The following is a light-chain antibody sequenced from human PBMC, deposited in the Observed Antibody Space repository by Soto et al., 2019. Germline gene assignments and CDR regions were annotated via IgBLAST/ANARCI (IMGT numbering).Light chain of an antibody. J-gene: IGKJ1*01. CDR2: GAS. V-gene: IGKV3-15*01. CDR1: QSVTND. Sequence: EIVMTQSPATLSVSPRERATLSCRASQSVTNDLACYQQKPGQAPRLLIYGASSRATGIPARFSGSGSGAEFTLTISSLQSEDYAVYYCQQYRNWPRTFGQGTKVDVK. CDR3: QQYRNWPRT.